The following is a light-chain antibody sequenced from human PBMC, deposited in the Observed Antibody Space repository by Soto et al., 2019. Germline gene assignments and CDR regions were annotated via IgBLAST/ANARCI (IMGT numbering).Light chain of an antibody. CDR1: QSVRSSS. CDR3: QQYGSSPPRT. Sequence: EIVLTQSPGTLSLSPGERATLSCRASQSVRSSSLAWYQQKPGQAPRLLIYGASSRATGIPDRFSGSGSGTDFTLTISRLEPEDFAVYYGQQYGSSPPRTFGQGTRLEIK. V-gene: IGKV3-20*01. CDR2: GAS. J-gene: IGKJ5*01.